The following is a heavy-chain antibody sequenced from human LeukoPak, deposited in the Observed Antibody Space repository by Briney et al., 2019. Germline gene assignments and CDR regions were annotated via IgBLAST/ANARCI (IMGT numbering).Heavy chain of an antibody. CDR3: ARDHEFYDRSPHYLGGAIDH. D-gene: IGHD3-22*01. CDR2: IYSGGST. J-gene: IGHJ4*02. V-gene: IGHV3-53*01. CDR1: GFTVSSNY. Sequence: GGSLRLSCAASGFTVSSNYMSWVRQAPGKGLEWVSIIYSGGSTHYADSVKGRFTISRDNDKDSLYLQMDSLRVEDTAIYYCARDHEFYDRSPHYLGGAIDHWGQGALVTVSS.